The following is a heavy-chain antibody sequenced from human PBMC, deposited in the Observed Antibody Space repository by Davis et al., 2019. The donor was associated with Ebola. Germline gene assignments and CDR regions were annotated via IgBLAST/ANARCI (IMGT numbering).Heavy chain of an antibody. V-gene: IGHV1-18*01. Sequence: ASVKVSCKASGYTFTSYGISWVRQAPGQGLEWMGWISAYNGNTNYAQKLQGRVTMTTDTSTSTAYMELRSLRSDDTAVYYCARLLYCSSTSCYVGGVDVWGQGTTVTVSS. J-gene: IGHJ6*02. CDR3: ARLLYCSSTSCYVGGVDV. D-gene: IGHD2-2*01. CDR2: ISAYNGNT. CDR1: GYTFTSYG.